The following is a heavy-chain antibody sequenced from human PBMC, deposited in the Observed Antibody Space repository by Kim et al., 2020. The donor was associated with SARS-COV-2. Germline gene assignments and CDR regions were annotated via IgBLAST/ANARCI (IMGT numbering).Heavy chain of an antibody. D-gene: IGHD2-15*01. V-gene: IGHV7-4-1*02. CDR3: ARRVQPLLPNWFDP. J-gene: IGHJ5*02. Sequence: AQGFTGRFVFSLDTSVSTAYLQISSLKAEDTAVYYCARRVQPLLPNWFDPWGQGTLVTVSS.